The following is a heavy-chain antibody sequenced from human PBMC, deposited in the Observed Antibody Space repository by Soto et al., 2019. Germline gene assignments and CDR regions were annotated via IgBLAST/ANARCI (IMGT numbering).Heavy chain of an antibody. CDR2: INPSGGST. CDR1: GYTFTRYY. D-gene: IGHD6-19*01. CDR3: ARDAVRAAVAGNGDY. V-gene: IGHV1-46*01. Sequence: GASRKVSCKASGYTFTRYYMHWGRQAPGQGLEWMGIINPSGGSTSYAQKFQGRVTMTRDTSTSTVYMELSSLRSEDTAVYYCARDAVRAAVAGNGDYWGQGTLVTVSS. J-gene: IGHJ4*02.